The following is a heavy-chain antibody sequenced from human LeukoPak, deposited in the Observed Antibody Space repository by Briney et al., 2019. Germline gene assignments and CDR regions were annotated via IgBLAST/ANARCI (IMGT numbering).Heavy chain of an antibody. J-gene: IGHJ6*03. Sequence: GGSLRLSCAASGFTFSSYAMHWVRQAPGKGLEWVAVIPYDGSNKYYADSVKGRFTISRDNSKNTLYLQMNSLRAEDTAVYYCAREGVRSGQYYYYYMDVWGKGTTVTVSS. V-gene: IGHV3-30-3*01. D-gene: IGHD4-17*01. CDR1: GFTFSSYA. CDR2: IPYDGSNK. CDR3: AREGVRSGQYYYYYMDV.